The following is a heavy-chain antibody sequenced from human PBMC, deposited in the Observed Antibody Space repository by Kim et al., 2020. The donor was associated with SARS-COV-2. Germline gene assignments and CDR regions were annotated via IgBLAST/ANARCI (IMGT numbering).Heavy chain of an antibody. CDR3: ARAEATVTHFDY. D-gene: IGHD4-17*01. Sequence: SETLSLTCTVSGGSISSSSYYWGWIRQPPGQGLEWIGSIYYSGSTYYNPSLKSRVTISVDTSKNQFSLKLSSVTAADTAVYYCARAEATVTHFDYWGQGT. V-gene: IGHV4-39*07. CDR1: GGSISSSSYY. CDR2: IYYSGST. J-gene: IGHJ4*02.